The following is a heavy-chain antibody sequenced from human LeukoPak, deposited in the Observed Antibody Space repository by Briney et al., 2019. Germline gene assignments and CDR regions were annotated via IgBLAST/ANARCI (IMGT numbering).Heavy chain of an antibody. CDR2: ISVYNGNT. V-gene: IGHV1-18*01. J-gene: IGHJ4*02. CDR1: GYTFTNYG. D-gene: IGHD6-13*01. Sequence: ASVKVSCKASGYTFTNYGINWVRQAPGQGLECMGWISVYNGNTNDAQNLQGRVTMTTDTSTSTAYMELRSLRSDDTAVYYCARGLNQQLVDFDYWGQGTLVTVSS. CDR3: ARGLNQQLVDFDY.